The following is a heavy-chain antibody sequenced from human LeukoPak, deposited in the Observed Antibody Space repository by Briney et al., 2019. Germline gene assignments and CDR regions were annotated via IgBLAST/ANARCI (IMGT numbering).Heavy chain of an antibody. CDR1: GGTFSSNA. CDR2: IIPILGTA. V-gene: IGHV1-69*04. CDR3: ARGKGFVGHFDY. J-gene: IGHJ4*02. D-gene: IGHD2-15*01. Sequence: SVTVSCKASGGTFSSNAISWVRQAPGQGPEWMGRIIPILGTAEYAEKFQGRVTITADKSTTTAYMELSSLKSEDTALYYCARGKGFVGHFDYWGQGTLVTVSS.